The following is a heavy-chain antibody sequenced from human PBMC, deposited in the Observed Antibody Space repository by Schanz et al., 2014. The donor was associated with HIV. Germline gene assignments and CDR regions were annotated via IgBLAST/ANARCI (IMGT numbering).Heavy chain of an antibody. CDR1: GYTFTSYG. V-gene: IGHV1-18*01. Sequence: QVQLVQSGAEVKKPGASVKVSCKASGYTFTSYGISWVRQAPGQGLEWMGWISAYTGNTNYAQNLQGRVTMTTDTLTSTVYMELRSLRSDDTAVYYCARGYCGGGTCYSGDYWGQGTLVTVSS. CDR3: ARGYCGGGTCYSGDY. CDR2: ISAYTGNT. J-gene: IGHJ4*02. D-gene: IGHD2-15*01.